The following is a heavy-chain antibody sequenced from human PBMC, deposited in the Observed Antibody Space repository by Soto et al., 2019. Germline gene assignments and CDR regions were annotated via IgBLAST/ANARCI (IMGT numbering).Heavy chain of an antibody. CDR2: INPATGGT. CDR3: ARSTQYSASLEFDY. CDR1: GYTFTDYF. Sequence: QVQLVQSGSEVRKPGASVKVACTASGYTFTDYFIHWVRQAPGQWLEWLGWINPATGGTVFAQNFQGRVTMARDTPVNTVNMELSSLRSGDTALYYCARSTQYSASLEFDYWGQGTLVAVSS. J-gene: IGHJ4*02. V-gene: IGHV1-2*02. D-gene: IGHD1-1*01.